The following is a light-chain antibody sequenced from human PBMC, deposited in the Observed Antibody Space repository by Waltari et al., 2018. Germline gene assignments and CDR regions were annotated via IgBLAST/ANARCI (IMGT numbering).Light chain of an antibody. CDR3: CSYAGSDHFYV. V-gene: IGLV2-8*01. CDR1: SSDIGNSDH. J-gene: IGLJ1*01. CDR2: EVT. Sequence: QSALTQPPSASGSPGQSVTISCTGTSSDIGNSDHVSWYQQHPGPAPKPIIHEVTKRPSGVPDRFSGSKSGNTASLTVSGLQAEDEAEYYCCSYAGSDHFYVFGTGTHVTVL.